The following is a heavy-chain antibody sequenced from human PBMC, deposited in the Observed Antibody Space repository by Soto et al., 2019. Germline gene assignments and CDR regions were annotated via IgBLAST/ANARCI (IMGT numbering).Heavy chain of an antibody. CDR3: AHRILRTVFGLVTTTAIYFDL. CDR2: IYWDDDK. D-gene: IGHD3-3*01. CDR1: GFSLTTSGVG. Sequence: QITLNESGPTVVKPAETLTLTCTFSGFSLTTSGVGVGWIRQSPGKAPEWLALIYWDDDKRYSASLKSRLTIPTDSSKNQVVLTMAGVEPADTATYYCAHRILRTVFGLVTTTAIYFDLWGPGTPVVASS. V-gene: IGHV2-5*02. J-gene: IGHJ4*02.